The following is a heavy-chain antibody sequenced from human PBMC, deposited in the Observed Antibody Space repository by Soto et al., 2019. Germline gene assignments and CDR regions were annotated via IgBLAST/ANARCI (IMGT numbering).Heavy chain of an antibody. Sequence: PSETLSLTCAVYGGSFSGYYWSWIRQPPGKGLEWIGEINHSGSTNYNPSLKSRVTISVDTSKNQFSLKLSSVTAADTAVYYCARGRVGEDRSIVVVPAAYFDYWGQGTLVTVSS. V-gene: IGHV4-34*01. CDR3: ARGRVGEDRSIVVVPAAYFDY. D-gene: IGHD2-2*01. CDR1: GGSFSGYY. CDR2: INHSGST. J-gene: IGHJ4*02.